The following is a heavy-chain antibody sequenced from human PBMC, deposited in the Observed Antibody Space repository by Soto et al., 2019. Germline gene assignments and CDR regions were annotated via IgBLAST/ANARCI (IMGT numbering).Heavy chain of an antibody. CDR2: INPNSGGT. CDR3: AREMXXVTTSPPFDY. J-gene: IGHJ4*02. Sequence: QVQLVQSGAEVKKPGASVKVSCKASGYTFTGYYMHWVRQAPGQGLEWMGWINPNSGGTNYAQKFQGWVTMTRDTSISTAYMELSRLRSDDTXVYYCAREMXXVTTSPPFDYWGQGTLVTVSS. V-gene: IGHV1-2*04. CDR1: GYTFTGYY. D-gene: IGHD4-17*01.